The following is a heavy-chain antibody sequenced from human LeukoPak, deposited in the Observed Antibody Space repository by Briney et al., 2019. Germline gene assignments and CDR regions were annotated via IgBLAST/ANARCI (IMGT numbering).Heavy chain of an antibody. CDR2: ISAYNGNT. CDR3: ARAKYYDSGWFDP. CDR1: GYTFTSYG. Sequence: ASVKVSCKASGYTFTSYGIRWVRQAPGQGLEWMGWISAYNGNTNYAQKIQGRVTMTTDTSTSTAYMELRSLRSDDTSVYYCARAKYYDSGWFDPWGQGTLVTVSS. V-gene: IGHV1-18*01. J-gene: IGHJ5*02. D-gene: IGHD3-3*01.